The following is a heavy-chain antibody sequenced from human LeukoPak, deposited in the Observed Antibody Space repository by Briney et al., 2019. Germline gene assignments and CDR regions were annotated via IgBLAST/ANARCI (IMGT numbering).Heavy chain of an antibody. Sequence: SETLSLTCAVYGGSFSGYYWTWIRQPPGKGLEWIGEIIHSGSTNYNPSLKSRVTISVDTSKNQFSLKLSSVTAADTAAYYCESSRFGYYYMDVWGKGTTVTVSS. J-gene: IGHJ6*03. CDR2: IIHSGST. V-gene: IGHV4-34*12. CDR1: GGSFSGYY. D-gene: IGHD3-16*01. CDR3: ESSRFGYYYMDV.